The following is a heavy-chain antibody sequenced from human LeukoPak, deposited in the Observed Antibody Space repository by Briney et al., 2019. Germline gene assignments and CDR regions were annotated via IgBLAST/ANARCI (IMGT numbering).Heavy chain of an antibody. CDR2: INWNGGST. J-gene: IGHJ4*02. Sequence: GGSLRLSCAASGFTFSSYEMNWVRQAPGKGLEWVSGINWNGGSTGYADSVKGRFTISRDNSKNTLYLQMNSLRAEDTAVYYCAKGRRGYSYGLLDYWGQGTLVTVSS. CDR1: GFTFSSYE. D-gene: IGHD5-18*01. CDR3: AKGRRGYSYGLLDY. V-gene: IGHV3-23*01.